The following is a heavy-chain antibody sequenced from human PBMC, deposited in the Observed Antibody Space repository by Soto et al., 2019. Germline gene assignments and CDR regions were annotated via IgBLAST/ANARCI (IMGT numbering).Heavy chain of an antibody. CDR3: ARDPSGSGWYKGWFDP. Sequence: QVQLVESGGGVVQPGRSLRLSCAASGFTFSSYGMHWVRQAPGKGLEWVAVIWYDGSNKYYADSVKGRFTISRDNSKNTLYLQMNSLRAEDTAVYYCARDPSGSGWYKGWFDPWRQGTLVTVSS. J-gene: IGHJ5*02. D-gene: IGHD6-19*01. CDR1: GFTFSSYG. CDR2: IWYDGSNK. V-gene: IGHV3-33*01.